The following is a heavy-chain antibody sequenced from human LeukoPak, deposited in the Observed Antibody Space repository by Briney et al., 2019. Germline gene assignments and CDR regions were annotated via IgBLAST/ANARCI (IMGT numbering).Heavy chain of an antibody. Sequence: SETLSLTCTVSGGSISSGGYYWSWIRQHPGKGLEWIGYIYYSGSTYYNPSLKSRVTISVDTSKNQFSLKLSSVAAADTAVYYCARDRAVAGISSGDWGQGTLVTVSS. CDR3: ARDRAVAGISSGD. CDR1: GGSISSGGYY. J-gene: IGHJ4*02. V-gene: IGHV4-31*03. CDR2: IYYSGST. D-gene: IGHD6-19*01.